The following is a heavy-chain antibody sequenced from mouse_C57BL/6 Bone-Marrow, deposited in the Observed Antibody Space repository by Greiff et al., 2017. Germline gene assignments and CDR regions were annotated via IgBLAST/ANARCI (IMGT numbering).Heavy chain of an antibody. CDR2: IHPNSGST. Sequence: QVQLQQPGAELVKPGASVKLSCKASGYTFTSYWMHWVKQRPGQGLEWIGMIHPNSGSTNYNEKFKSKDTLTVDKSSSTAYMQLSSLTSEDSAVYYCLLLPLWYFDVWGTGTTVTVSS. D-gene: IGHD1-1*01. J-gene: IGHJ1*03. CDR3: LLLPLWYFDV. CDR1: GYTFTSYW. V-gene: IGHV1-64*01.